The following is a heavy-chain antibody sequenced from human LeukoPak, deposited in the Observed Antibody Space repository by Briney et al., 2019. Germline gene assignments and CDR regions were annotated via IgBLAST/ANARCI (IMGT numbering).Heavy chain of an antibody. Sequence: PLETLSLTCTVSGGSISSYYWSWIRQPPGKGLEWIAYISDIGSINYNPSLKSRVTISLDTSKNQFSLKLSSVTAADTAVYYCAGHHPRNTVDFWGQGTQVTVSS. CDR2: ISDIGSI. CDR1: GGSISSYY. V-gene: IGHV4-59*08. CDR3: AGHHPRNTVDF. J-gene: IGHJ4*02. D-gene: IGHD2-8*02.